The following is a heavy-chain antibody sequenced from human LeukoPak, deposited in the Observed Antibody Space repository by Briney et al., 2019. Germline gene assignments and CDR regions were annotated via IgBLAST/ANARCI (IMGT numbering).Heavy chain of an antibody. V-gene: IGHV1-8*01. J-gene: IGHJ6*02. CDR2: MNGNTGNT. CDR1: GYTFTSYD. Sequence: ASVKVSCKASGYTFTSYDVNWVRQATGQGPEWMGWMNGNTGNTGYAQKFQGRVTMTRDTSISTAYMESSSLSSDDTAIYYCARGNSYGSPYGMDVWGQGTTVTVSS. D-gene: IGHD5-18*01. CDR3: ARGNSYGSPYGMDV.